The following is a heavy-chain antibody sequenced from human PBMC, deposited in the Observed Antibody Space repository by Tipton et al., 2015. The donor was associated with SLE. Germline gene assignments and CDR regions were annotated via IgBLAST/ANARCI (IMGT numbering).Heavy chain of an antibody. CDR2: IYYSGST. V-gene: IGHV4-39*07. D-gene: IGHD6-13*01. J-gene: IGHJ3*02. CDR3: AREIIAAAGRGAFDI. CDR1: GGSISSSSYY. Sequence: TLSLTCTVSGGSISSSSYYWGWIRQPPGKGLEWIGSIYYSGSTNYNPSLKSRVTISVDTSKNQFSLKLSSVTAADTAVYYCAREIIAAAGRGAFDIWGQGTIVTVPS.